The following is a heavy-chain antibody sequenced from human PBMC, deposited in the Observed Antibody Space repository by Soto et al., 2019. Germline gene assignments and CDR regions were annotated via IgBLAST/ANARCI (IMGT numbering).Heavy chain of an antibody. CDR3: ASKWFEEPYKFDY. D-gene: IGHD3-10*01. CDR1: GGSISSTTW. Sequence: QVQLQESGPGLVKPSGTLSLTCAVSGGSISSTTWWSWLRQPPGKGLEWIGEIHHDGSTNYNPSLTCRVSISVDKYKNQFYVKVNSVTATDTAVYYCASKWFEEPYKFDYWGQGALVTVSS. V-gene: IGHV4-4*02. CDR2: IHHDGST. J-gene: IGHJ4*02.